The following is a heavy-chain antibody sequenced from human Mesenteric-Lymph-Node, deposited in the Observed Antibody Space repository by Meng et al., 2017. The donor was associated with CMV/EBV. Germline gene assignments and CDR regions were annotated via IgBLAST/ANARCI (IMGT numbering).Heavy chain of an antibody. Sequence: ASVKVSCKASESTFSTCDINWVRQATGQGLEWMGWINPAAYTGYAQRFQGRVIITRDPSSSTVYMELNSLRSEDTAIYFCAGHCVWGYQGESWGQGTLVTVSS. CDR1: ESTFSTCD. CDR3: AGHCVWGYQGES. J-gene: IGHJ5*02. V-gene: IGHV1-8*01. D-gene: IGHD3-16*01. CDR2: INPAAYT.